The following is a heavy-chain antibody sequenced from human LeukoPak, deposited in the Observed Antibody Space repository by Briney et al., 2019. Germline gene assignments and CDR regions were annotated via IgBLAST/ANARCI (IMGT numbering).Heavy chain of an antibody. CDR1: GYTFTSYG. Sequence: APVKASCKASGYTFTSYGISWVRQAPGQGLEWMGWISAYNGNTNYAQKLQGRVTMTTDTSTSTAYMELRSLRSDDTAVYYCARDSRRWELQPNDAFDIWGQGTMVTVSS. D-gene: IGHD1-26*01. CDR2: ISAYNGNT. V-gene: IGHV1-18*01. CDR3: ARDSRRWELQPNDAFDI. J-gene: IGHJ3*02.